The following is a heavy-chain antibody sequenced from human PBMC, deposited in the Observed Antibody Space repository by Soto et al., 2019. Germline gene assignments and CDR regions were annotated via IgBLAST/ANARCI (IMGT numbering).Heavy chain of an antibody. D-gene: IGHD3-9*01. J-gene: IGHJ6*02. Sequence: GGSLRLSCAASGFTFSSYGMHWVRQAPGKGLEWVAVISYDGSNKYYADSVKGRFTISRDNSKNTLYLQMNSLRAEDTAVYYCAKDLHDILTGDGPYGMDVWGQGTRVTVSS. V-gene: IGHV3-30*18. CDR1: GFTFSSYG. CDR3: AKDLHDILTGDGPYGMDV. CDR2: ISYDGSNK.